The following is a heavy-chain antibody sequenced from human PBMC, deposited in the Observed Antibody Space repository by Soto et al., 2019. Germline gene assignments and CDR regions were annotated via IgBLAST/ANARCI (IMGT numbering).Heavy chain of an antibody. D-gene: IGHD1-7*01. CDR3: ARVAQQTGTMVLGAFDI. J-gene: IGHJ3*02. CDR2: INPSGGST. CDR1: GYTFTSYY. Sequence: ASVKVSCKASGYTFTSYYMHWVRQAPGQGLEWMGIINPSGGSTSYAQKFQGRVTMTRDTSTSTVYMELSSLRSEDTAVYYCARVAQQTGTMVLGAFDIWGQGTMVTVS. V-gene: IGHV1-46*03.